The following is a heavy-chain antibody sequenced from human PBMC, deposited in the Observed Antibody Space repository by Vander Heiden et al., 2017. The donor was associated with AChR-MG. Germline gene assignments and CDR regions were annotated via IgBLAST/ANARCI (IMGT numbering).Heavy chain of an antibody. CDR1: GYRFTSYW. CDR2: MYPSDSHT. J-gene: IGHJ4*02. V-gene: IGHV5-10-1*03. CDR3: ARRRSGAGAVDY. Sequence: EVQLVQSGAEVKKPGESLRIPCKGSGYRFTSYWINWVCQMPGQGLGWMWRMYPSDSHTNYSPAFRGHVTLSADKPISTAYLQWGSLKASGTAIYYCARRRSGAGAVDYWGQGTLVTVSS. D-gene: IGHD4-17*01.